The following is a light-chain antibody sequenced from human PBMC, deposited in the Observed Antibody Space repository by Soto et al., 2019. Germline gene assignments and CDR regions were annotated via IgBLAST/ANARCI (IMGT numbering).Light chain of an antibody. V-gene: IGKV3-15*01. CDR3: QQYNNWPPLT. CDR1: QSVSSN. Sequence: EIVMTQSPVTLSVSPGERATLSGRASQSVSSNLAWYQQKPGQAPRLLIYGAYTRATGIPGRFSGSGSGTEFTLTITSLQSEDFAVYYCQQYNNWPPLTFGGGTKVEIK. J-gene: IGKJ4*01. CDR2: GAY.